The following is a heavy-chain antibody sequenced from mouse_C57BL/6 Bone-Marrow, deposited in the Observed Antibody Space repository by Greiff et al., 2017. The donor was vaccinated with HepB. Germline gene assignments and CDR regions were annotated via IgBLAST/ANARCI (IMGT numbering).Heavy chain of an antibody. CDR3: ARWLLRAMDY. J-gene: IGHJ4*01. CDR1: GYTFTSYW. CDR2: IDPSDSYT. V-gene: IGHV1-69*01. Sequence: QVQLQQPGAELVMPGASVKLSCKASGYTFTSYWMHWVKQRPGQGLEWIGEIDPSDSYTNYNQKVKGKSTLTVDKSSSTAYMQLSSLTSEDSAVYYCARWLLRAMDYWGQGTSVTVSS. D-gene: IGHD2-3*01.